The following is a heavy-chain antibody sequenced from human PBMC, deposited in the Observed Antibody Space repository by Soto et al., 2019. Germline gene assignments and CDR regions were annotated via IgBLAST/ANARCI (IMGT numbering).Heavy chain of an antibody. J-gene: IGHJ4*02. Sequence: QITLKESGPTLVEPTQPLTLTCTFSELSLSTSGVGVGWIRQPPGKALEWIALIYWDDDKRYSPSLKSKLTITYVTSNSQVVLTMTNMDPVDTPTYDCVHSDVLRWFGFDSWGQGTLVTVPS. D-gene: IGHD3-10*01. V-gene: IGHV2-5*02. CDR2: IYWDDDK. CDR1: ELSLSTSGVG. CDR3: VHSDVLRWFGFDS.